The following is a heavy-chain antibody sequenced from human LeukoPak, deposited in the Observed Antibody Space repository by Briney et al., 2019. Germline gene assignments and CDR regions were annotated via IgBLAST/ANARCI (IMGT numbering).Heavy chain of an antibody. CDR3: AGRPTGYSSGYIH. CDR1: GITFSNYA. D-gene: IGHD5-18*01. V-gene: IGHV3-23*01. CDR2: IRGSAHKI. Sequence: GGSLRLSCVASGITFSNYAVSWVRQAPEKGLDWVSVIRGSAHKIRYADSVKGRFTISRDNSENIVYLQMNNLRVEDTAVYYCAGRPTGYSSGYIHWGQGTLVTVSS. J-gene: IGHJ4*02.